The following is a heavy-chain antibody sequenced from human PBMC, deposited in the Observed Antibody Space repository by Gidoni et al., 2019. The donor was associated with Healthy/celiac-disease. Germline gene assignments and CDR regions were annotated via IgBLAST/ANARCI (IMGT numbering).Heavy chain of an antibody. CDR2: ISGSGGST. D-gene: IGHD1-26*01. CDR1: GFTFSSYA. V-gene: IGHV3-23*01. CDR3: AKIVRWELLGELDY. J-gene: IGHJ4*02. Sequence: EVQLLESGGGLVQPGGSLRLSCAAPGFTFSSYAMSWVPQAPGKGLGWVSGISGSGGSTYYADSVKGRFTISRDNAKNTLYLQMNSLRAEDTAVYYCAKIVRWELLGELDYWGQGTLVTVSS.